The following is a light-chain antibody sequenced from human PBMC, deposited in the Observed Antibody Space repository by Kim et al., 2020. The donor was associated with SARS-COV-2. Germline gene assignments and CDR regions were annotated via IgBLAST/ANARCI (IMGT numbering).Light chain of an antibody. CDR3: QSYDNSNVV. CDR1: GGSIATNH. J-gene: IGLJ2*01. Sequence: NFMLTQPHSVSESPGKTVTISCTRSGGSIATNHVQWFHQRPGSAPTTVIYEDYQRPSGVPDRFSGSIDSSSNSASLTISGLKTEDEADYYCQSYDNSNVVFGGGTQLTVL. V-gene: IGLV6-57*04. CDR2: EDY.